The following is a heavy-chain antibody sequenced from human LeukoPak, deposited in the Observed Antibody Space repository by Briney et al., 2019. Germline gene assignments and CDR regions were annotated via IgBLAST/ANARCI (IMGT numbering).Heavy chain of an antibody. D-gene: IGHD2-21*02. CDR2: ISSSSSTI. Sequence: GGSLRLSCAASGFIFSNYVMNWVRQAPGRGLEWVSYISSSSSTIYYADSVKGRFTISRDNAKNSLYLQMNSLRAEDTAVYYCAIWMGHLGDFTGPNDFWGQGTLVTVSS. V-gene: IGHV3-48*01. CDR1: GFIFSNYV. J-gene: IGHJ4*02. CDR3: AIWMGHLGDFTGPNDF.